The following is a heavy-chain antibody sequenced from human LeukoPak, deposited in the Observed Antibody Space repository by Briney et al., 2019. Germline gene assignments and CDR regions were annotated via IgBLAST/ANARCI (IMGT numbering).Heavy chain of an antibody. J-gene: IGHJ5*02. Sequence: ASVKVSCKASGYTFTSYGISWVRQAPGQGLEWMGWISAYNGDTNYAQKLQGRVTMTTDTSTSTAYMELRSLRSDDTAVYYCARDPVPLIVVVPAAPPNWFDPWGRGTLVTVSS. D-gene: IGHD2-2*01. CDR1: GYTFTSYG. CDR3: ARDPVPLIVVVPAAPPNWFDP. V-gene: IGHV1-18*01. CDR2: ISAYNGDT.